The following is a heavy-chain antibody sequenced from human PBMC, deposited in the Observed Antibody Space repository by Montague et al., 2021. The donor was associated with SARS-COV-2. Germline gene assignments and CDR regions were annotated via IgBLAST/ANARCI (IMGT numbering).Heavy chain of an antibody. V-gene: IGHV6-1*01. CDR2: TYYRSKWYS. CDR1: GDSVSSNSVA. J-gene: IGHJ4*02. Sequence: CAISGDSVSSNSVAWSWIRQSPSSGLEWLGRTYYRSKWYSDYAPSVRGRLTVNPDASKNEFSLELNYVTPEDTAVYYCVRYSARFYFDFWGQGTLVTVSS. CDR3: VRYSARFYFDF. D-gene: IGHD4-11*01.